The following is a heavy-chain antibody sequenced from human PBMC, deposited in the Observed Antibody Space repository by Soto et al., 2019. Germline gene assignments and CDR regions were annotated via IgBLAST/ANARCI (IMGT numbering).Heavy chain of an antibody. CDR3: ASLGSSFFPVPYYFDY. CDR1: GFTFSSYG. Sequence: PGGSLRLSCAASGFTFSSYGMSWVRQAPGKGLEWVANIKQDGSEKYYVDSVKGRFTISRDNAKNSLYLQMNSLRAEDTAVYYCASLGSSFFPVPYYFDYWGQGTLVTVSS. D-gene: IGHD6-6*01. V-gene: IGHV3-7*01. J-gene: IGHJ4*02. CDR2: IKQDGSEK.